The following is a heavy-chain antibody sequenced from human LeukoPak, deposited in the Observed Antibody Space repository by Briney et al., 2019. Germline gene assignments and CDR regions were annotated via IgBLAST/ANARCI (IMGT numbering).Heavy chain of an antibody. V-gene: IGHV3-21*01. CDR3: ARGGDTAMAKSDY. CDR1: GFTFSSYS. CDR2: ISSSSSYI. D-gene: IGHD5-18*01. J-gene: IGHJ4*02. Sequence: PGGSLILSCAASGFTFSSYSMNWVRQAPGKGLEWVSSISSSSSYIYYADSVKGRFTISRDNAKNSLYLQMNSLRAEDTAVYYCARGGDTAMAKSDYWGQGTLVTVSS.